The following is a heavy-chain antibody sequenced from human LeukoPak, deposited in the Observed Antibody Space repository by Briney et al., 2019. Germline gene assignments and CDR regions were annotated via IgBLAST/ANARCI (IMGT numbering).Heavy chain of an antibody. CDR3: AKDGFNYYDSSGYTVA. J-gene: IGHJ5*02. D-gene: IGHD3-22*01. CDR2: ISGSGGST. V-gene: IGHV3-23*01. CDR1: GFTFSSYG. Sequence: PGGTLRLSCAASGFTFSSYGMSWVRQAPGKGLEWVSAISGSGGSTYYADSVKGRFTISRDNSKNTLYLQMNSLRAEDTAVYYCAKDGFNYYDSSGYTVAWGQGTLVTVSS.